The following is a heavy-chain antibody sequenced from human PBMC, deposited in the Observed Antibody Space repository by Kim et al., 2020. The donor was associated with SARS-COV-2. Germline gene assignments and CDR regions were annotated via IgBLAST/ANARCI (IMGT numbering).Heavy chain of an antibody. J-gene: IGHJ3*02. CDR3: ASGIRLGGSGKGAFDI. CDR2: IYPGDSDT. CDR1: GYSFTSYW. Sequence: GESLKISCKGSGYSFTSYWIGWVRQMPGKGLEWMGIIYPGDSDTRYSPSFQGQVTISADKSISTAYPQWSSLKASDTAMYYCASGIRLGGSGKGAFDIWGQGTMVTVSS. V-gene: IGHV5-51*01. D-gene: IGHD3-10*01.